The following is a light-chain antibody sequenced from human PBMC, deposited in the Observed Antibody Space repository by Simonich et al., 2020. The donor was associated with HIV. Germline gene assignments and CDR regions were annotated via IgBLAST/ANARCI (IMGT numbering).Light chain of an antibody. J-gene: IGLJ3*02. CDR2: GNS. CDR3: QSYDNSLSAWV. CDR1: RSNIGANYD. V-gene: IGLV1-40*01. Sequence: QSVLTQPPSVSGAPGQRVTTPCTGSRSNIGANYDVHWYQQVPGTAPKVLIFGNSNRPSGVPDRFPGSKSDTSASLSITGLQAEDEADYYCQSYDNSLSAWVFGGGTKLTVL.